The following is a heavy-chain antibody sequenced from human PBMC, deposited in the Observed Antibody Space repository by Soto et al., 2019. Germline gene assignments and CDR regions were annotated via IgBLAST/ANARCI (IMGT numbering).Heavy chain of an antibody. Sequence: GESLKISCDCSGYTFSNFCIALVGQLPGKGLEYMGIIYPGDSETRYSPSFHGKVTVSADRSIGTAYLQWSSLEASDSAFYFCARSPRSSPYFDYWGQGALVTSPQ. V-gene: IGHV5-51*01. CDR1: GYTFSNFC. D-gene: IGHD6-13*01. CDR3: ARSPRSSPYFDY. J-gene: IGHJ4*02. CDR2: IYPGDSET.